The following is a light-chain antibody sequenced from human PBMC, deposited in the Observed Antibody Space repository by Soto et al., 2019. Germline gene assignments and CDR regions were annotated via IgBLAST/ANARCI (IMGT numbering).Light chain of an antibody. J-gene: IGKJ4*01. CDR1: QSVSSY. CDR3: QQRSNWPSLT. Sequence: EIVLTQSPATLSLSPGERATISCRASQSVSSYLAWYQQKPGKAPRLLIYDASNRATGVPARFSGSGSGTVFTLTISSLEPEDFAVYYCQQRSNWPSLTFGGGTKVDIK. V-gene: IGKV3-11*01. CDR2: DAS.